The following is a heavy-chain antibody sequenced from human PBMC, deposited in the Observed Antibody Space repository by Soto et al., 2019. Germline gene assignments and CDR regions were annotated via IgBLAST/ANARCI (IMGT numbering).Heavy chain of an antibody. D-gene: IGHD1-7*01. CDR2: IYYSGST. Sequence: SETLSLTCTVSGGSISSGGYYWSWIRQHPGKGLEWIGYIYYSGSTYYSPSLKSRVTISVDTSKNQFSLKLSSVTAADTAVYYCARTGYNWNYALDYWGQGTLVTV. J-gene: IGHJ4*02. V-gene: IGHV4-31*03. CDR3: ARTGYNWNYALDY. CDR1: GGSISSGGYY.